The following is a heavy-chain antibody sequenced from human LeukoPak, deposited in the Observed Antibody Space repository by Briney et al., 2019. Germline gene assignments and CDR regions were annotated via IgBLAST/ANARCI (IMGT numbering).Heavy chain of an antibody. CDR2: ISYDGSKK. CDR1: GFTFNSYG. Sequence: GGSLGLSCAASGFTFNSYGMHWVRQAPGKGLEWVAVISYDGSKKYYVDSVKGRFTISRDNSKNTLNLQMNSLRAEDTAVYYCAKGEKRVFFGEINVRQKYNWFDPWGQGTLVTVSP. V-gene: IGHV3-30*18. CDR3: AKGEKRVFFGEINVRQKYNWFDP. J-gene: IGHJ5*02. D-gene: IGHD3-3*01.